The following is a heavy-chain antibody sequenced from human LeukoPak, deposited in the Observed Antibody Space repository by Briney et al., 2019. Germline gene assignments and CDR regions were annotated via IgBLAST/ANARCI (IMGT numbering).Heavy chain of an antibody. Sequence: GGSLRLSCAASGFTFSSYGMHWVRQAPGKGLEWVAVIWYDGSNKYYADSVKGRFTISRDNSKNTLYLQMNSLRAEDTAVYYCARADYDFWSGYYTGIADYWGQGTLVTVSS. D-gene: IGHD3-3*01. CDR2: IWYDGSNK. J-gene: IGHJ4*02. CDR1: GFTFSSYG. V-gene: IGHV3-33*01. CDR3: ARADYDFWSGYYTGIADY.